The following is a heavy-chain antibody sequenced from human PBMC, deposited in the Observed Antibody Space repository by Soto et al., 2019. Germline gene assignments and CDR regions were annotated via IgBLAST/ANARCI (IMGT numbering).Heavy chain of an antibody. J-gene: IGHJ4*02. CDR3: ARESITMVRGVDY. V-gene: IGHV3-33*01. Sequence: QVQLVESGGGVVQPGRSLRLSCAASGFTFSSYGMHWVRQAPGKGLEWVAVIWYDGSNKYYADSVKGRFTISRDNSKITLYLQMNSLRAEDTAVYYCARESITMVRGVDYWGQGTLVTVSS. CDR1: GFTFSSYG. D-gene: IGHD3-10*01. CDR2: IWYDGSNK.